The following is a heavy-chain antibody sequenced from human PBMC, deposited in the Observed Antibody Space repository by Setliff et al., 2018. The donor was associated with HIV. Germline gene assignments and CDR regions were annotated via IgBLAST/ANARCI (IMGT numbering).Heavy chain of an antibody. V-gene: IGHV6-1*01. CDR2: IYYRSKWYS. J-gene: IGHJ4*02. CDR1: GDSVLSSRAA. CDR3: ARDCDPSRYYYLSLFDS. Sequence: PSQTLSLPCAISGDSVLSSRAAWNWVRQSPSGGLEWLGRIYYRSKWYSEYAVSVKSRLTIKPDTLENRFSLQLSSVTPEDTAVYFCARDCDPSRYYYLSLFDSWGQGTPVT. D-gene: IGHD3-22*01.